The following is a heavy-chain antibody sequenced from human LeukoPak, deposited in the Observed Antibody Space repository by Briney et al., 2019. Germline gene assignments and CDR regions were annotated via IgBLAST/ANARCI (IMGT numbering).Heavy chain of an antibody. CDR3: ARARNNYYDSSGWTFDP. Sequence: ASVKVSCKASGYTFTSYDINWVRQATGQGHEWMGWMNPNSGNTGYAQKFQGRVTMTRNTSISTAYMELSSLRSEDTAVYYCARARNNYYDSSGWTFDPWGQGTLVTVSS. CDR1: GYTFTSYD. CDR2: MNPNSGNT. V-gene: IGHV1-8*01. J-gene: IGHJ5*02. D-gene: IGHD3-22*01.